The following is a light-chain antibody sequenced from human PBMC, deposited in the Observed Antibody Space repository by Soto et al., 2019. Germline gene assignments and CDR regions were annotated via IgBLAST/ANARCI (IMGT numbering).Light chain of an antibody. Sequence: IRMTHSPSSLSASIGDTVTITFRASQDIGSVLAWYQQKPGTAPKVLISGASDLHGGVPSRFSGSGSRTDFTLTITHLQSEDFATYYCQHYLNYPITFGQGTRLEIK. V-gene: IGKV1-8*01. CDR3: QHYLNYPIT. CDR1: QDIGSV. J-gene: IGKJ5*01. CDR2: GAS.